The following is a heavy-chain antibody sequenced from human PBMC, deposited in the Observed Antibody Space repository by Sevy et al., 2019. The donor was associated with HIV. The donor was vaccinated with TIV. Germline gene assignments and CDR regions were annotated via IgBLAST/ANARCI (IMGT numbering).Heavy chain of an antibody. J-gene: IGHJ5*02. Sequence: SETLSLTCAVSGGSVSSDNYYWTWIRQHPGKGLEWIGYIYHLGSTSSNPSLKSRVTISVDTSKNQFSLKWRSVTAADTAVYFCAREAGYCSNGVCYMGWFDPWGQGTLVTVSS. V-gene: IGHV4-31*11. CDR3: AREAGYCSNGVCYMGWFDP. D-gene: IGHD2-8*01. CDR1: GGSVSSDNYY. CDR2: IYHLGST.